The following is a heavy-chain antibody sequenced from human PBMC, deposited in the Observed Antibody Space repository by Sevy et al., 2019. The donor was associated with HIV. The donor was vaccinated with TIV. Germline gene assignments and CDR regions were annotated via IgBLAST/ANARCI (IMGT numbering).Heavy chain of an antibody. CDR3: ARLPYCSGGSCYFIWFDP. D-gene: IGHD2-15*01. V-gene: IGHV4-39*01. J-gene: IGHJ5*02. CDR1: GGSISSSSYY. CDR2: IYYSGST. Sequence: SETLSLTCTVSGGSISSSSYYWGWIRQPPGKGLEWIGGIYYSGSTYYNPSLKSRVTISVDTSKNQFSLKLSSVTAADTAVYYCARLPYCSGGSCYFIWFDPWGQGTLVTVSS.